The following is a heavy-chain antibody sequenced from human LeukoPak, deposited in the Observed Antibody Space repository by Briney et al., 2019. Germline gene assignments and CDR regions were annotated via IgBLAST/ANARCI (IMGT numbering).Heavy chain of an antibody. CDR3: ATSLRSPYYFDY. V-gene: IGHV1-69*13. CDR2: IIPIFGTA. J-gene: IGHJ4*02. CDR1: GGTFSSYA. D-gene: IGHD1/OR15-1a*01. Sequence: SVKVSCKASGGTFSSYAISWVRQAPGQGLEWMGGIIPIFGTANYAQKFQGRVTITADESTSTAYMELSSLRSEDTAVYYCATSLRSPYYFDYWGQGTLVTVSS.